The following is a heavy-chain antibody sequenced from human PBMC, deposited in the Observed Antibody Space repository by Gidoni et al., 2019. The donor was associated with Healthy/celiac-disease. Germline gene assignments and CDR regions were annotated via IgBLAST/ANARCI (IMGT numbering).Heavy chain of an antibody. CDR1: GRTVSSYG. Sequence: QVQRVESGGGVVQPGRSLRLSWAACGRTVSSYGMHWVRQAPGKGLEWVAVLSYDGSNKSYADSVKVRFTISRDNSKNTLYLQMNSLRAEDTAVYYCANAIGENVDPTDYWGQGTLVTVSS. D-gene: IGHD2-2*02. V-gene: IGHV3-30*18. CDR3: ANAIGENVDPTDY. CDR2: LSYDGSNK. J-gene: IGHJ4*02.